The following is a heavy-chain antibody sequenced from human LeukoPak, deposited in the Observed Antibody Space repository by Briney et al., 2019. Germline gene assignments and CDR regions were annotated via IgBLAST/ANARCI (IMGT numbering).Heavy chain of an antibody. CDR2: IYYSGST. D-gene: IGHD6-6*01. CDR1: GGSISSGGYY. V-gene: IGHV4-31*03. Sequence: SETLSLTCTVSGGSISSGGYYWSWIRQHPGKGLEWIGYIYYSGSTYYNPSLKSRVTISVDTSKNQFSLKLSSVTAADTAVYYCARDIAARGYGMDVWGQGTTITVSS. J-gene: IGHJ6*02. CDR3: ARDIAARGYGMDV.